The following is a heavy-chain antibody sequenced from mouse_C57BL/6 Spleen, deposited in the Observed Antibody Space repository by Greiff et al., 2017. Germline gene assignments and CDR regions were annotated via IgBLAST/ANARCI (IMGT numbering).Heavy chain of an antibody. D-gene: IGHD1-1*01. V-gene: IGHV1-55*01. J-gene: IGHJ4*01. CDR3: ATNYYGSSYYYAMCY. CDR1: GYTFTSYW. CDR2: IYPGSGST. Sequence: QVQLQQPGAELVKPGASVKMSCKASGYTFTSYWITWVKQRPGQGLEWIGDIYPGSGSTNYNEKFKSKATLTVDTSSSTAYMQLSSLTSEDSAVYYCATNYYGSSYYYAMCYWGQGTSVTVSS.